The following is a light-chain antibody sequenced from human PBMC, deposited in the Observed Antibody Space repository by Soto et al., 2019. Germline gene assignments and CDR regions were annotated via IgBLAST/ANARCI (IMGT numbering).Light chain of an antibody. CDR3: QKYDGSPLT. CDR2: AAS. CDR1: QDINIY. V-gene: IGKV1-27*01. J-gene: IGKJ4*01. Sequence: DIQMTQSPSSLSASVGDRVTITCRAGQDINIYLAWYQQKPGKVPKLLISAASTLHSGVPSRFSGSGSGTDFTLPISSLHPEDVAPYYCQKYDGSPLTFGGGTKVEIK.